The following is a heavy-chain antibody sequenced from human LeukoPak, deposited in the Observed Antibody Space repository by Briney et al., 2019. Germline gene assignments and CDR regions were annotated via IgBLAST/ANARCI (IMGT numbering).Heavy chain of an antibody. J-gene: IGHJ6*03. V-gene: IGHV1-24*01. CDR3: ASTPPVLAAIGPTYYYMDV. CDR1: GYTLAELS. Sequence: GASVKVSCKVSGYTLAELSMHWVRQAPGKGLEWMGGFDPEDGKTIYAQKFRGRVTMTEDTSTDTAYMELSSLKSEDTAVYYCASTPPVLAAIGPTYYYMDVWGKGTTVTVSS. CDR2: FDPEDGKT. D-gene: IGHD2-2*01.